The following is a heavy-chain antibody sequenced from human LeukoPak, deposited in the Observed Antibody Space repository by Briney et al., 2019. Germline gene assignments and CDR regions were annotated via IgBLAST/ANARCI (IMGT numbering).Heavy chain of an antibody. CDR2: ISGSGDST. V-gene: IGHV3-23*01. D-gene: IGHD3-10*01. CDR3: ATSSYHSSSGNYYNVGAFDI. CDR1: GFTFSSYA. Sequence: GGSLRLSCAASGFTFSSYAMTWVRQAPGKGLEWVSVISGSGDSTYYADSVKGRFTISRDNSKNALYLQMNSLRADDTAVYYCATSSYHSSSGNYYNVGAFDIWGHGTMVTISS. J-gene: IGHJ3*02.